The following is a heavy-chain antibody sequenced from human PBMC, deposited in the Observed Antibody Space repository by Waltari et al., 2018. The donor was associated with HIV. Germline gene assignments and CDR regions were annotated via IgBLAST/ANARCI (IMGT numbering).Heavy chain of an antibody. D-gene: IGHD3-22*01. V-gene: IGHV5-51*01. CDR1: GYSFTSYW. CDR3: ARHLAGHYDSRGGAFDI. CDR2: TYPGNSDT. J-gene: IGHJ3*02. Sequence: EVQLVQSGAEVKKPGESLKISCKGSGYSFTSYWIGWVRQMPGKGLEWMGITYPGNSDTRYSPSFQGQVTISADKSISTAYLQWSSLKASDTAMYYCARHLAGHYDSRGGAFDIWGQGTMVTVSS.